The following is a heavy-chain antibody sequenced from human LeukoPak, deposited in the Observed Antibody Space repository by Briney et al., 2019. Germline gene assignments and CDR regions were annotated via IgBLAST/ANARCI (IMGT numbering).Heavy chain of an antibody. Sequence: PGGSLRLSCAASGFTFSTYAMGWVRQAPGKGLEWVSAISGSGGRTYYADSVKGRFTISRDNSKNTLYVQMNSLRAEDTAVYYCARLRGGWYFDLWGRGTLVTVSS. D-gene: IGHD3-10*01. V-gene: IGHV3-23*01. CDR2: ISGSGGRT. CDR3: ARLRGGWYFDL. J-gene: IGHJ2*01. CDR1: GFTFSTYA.